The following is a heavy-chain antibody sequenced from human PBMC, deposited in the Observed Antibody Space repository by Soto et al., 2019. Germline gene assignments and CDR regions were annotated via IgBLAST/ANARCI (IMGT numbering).Heavy chain of an antibody. CDR2: IKSKTDGETT. CDR1: GFTFSNAW. D-gene: IGHD3-22*01. CDR3: TTDSPSYYYDSSGYYTSAFDY. V-gene: IGHV3-15*01. J-gene: IGHJ4*02. Sequence: EVQLVESGGGLVKPGGSLRLSCAASGFTFSNAWMSWVRQAPGKGLEWVGRIKSKTDGETTDYAAPVKGRFTISRADTKNTLYLQMNSLKTEETAVYYCTTDSPSYYYDSSGYYTSAFDYWGQGTLVTVSS.